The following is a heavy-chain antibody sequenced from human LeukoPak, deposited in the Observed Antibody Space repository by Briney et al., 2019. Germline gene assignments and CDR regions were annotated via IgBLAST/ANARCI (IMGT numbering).Heavy chain of an antibody. V-gene: IGHV3-7*03. D-gene: IGHD2-8*01. CDR1: GFTFRSYW. J-gene: IGHJ4*02. CDR2: IKEDGSEK. Sequence: PGGSLRLSCAASGFTFRSYWMTWVRQAPGKGLEWVANIKEDGSEKYYVNSLKGRFTISRDNAKNSHFLQMNSLRVEDTALYYCARGFRNGPFDCWGQGTLVTVSS. CDR3: ARGFRNGPFDC.